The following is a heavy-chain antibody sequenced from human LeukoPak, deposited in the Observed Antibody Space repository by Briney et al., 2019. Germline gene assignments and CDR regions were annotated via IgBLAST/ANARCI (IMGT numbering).Heavy chain of an antibody. CDR1: GYSFTSYW. D-gene: IGHD5-12*01. Sequence: GESLKISCKGSGYSFTSYWIGWVRQMPGKGLEWMGIIYPSDSDTRYSPSYQGQVTISADKSISTAYLQWSSLKASDSAMYYCARQHSGSRGWFDLWGQGTLVTVSS. CDR2: IYPSDSDT. CDR3: ARQHSGSRGWFDL. V-gene: IGHV5-51*01. J-gene: IGHJ5*02.